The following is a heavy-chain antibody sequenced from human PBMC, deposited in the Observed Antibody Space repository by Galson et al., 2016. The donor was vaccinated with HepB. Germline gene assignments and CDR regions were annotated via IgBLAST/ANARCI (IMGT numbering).Heavy chain of an antibody. CDR3: AGYNYYAMDV. Sequence: SLRLSCAASGFSFSTSGMSWVRQTPGKGLVWVSRINSVGSSTGYADSVKGRFTISRDNAKNTVYLQMNSLRVEDTAVYYCAGYNYYAMDVWGQGTTVTVSS. V-gene: IGHV3-74*01. J-gene: IGHJ6*02. CDR2: INSVGSST. CDR1: GFSFSTSG.